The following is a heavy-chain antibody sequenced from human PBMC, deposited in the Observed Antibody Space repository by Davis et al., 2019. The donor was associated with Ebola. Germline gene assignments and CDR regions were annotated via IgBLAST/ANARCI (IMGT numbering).Heavy chain of an antibody. Sequence: PGGSLRLSCAASGFTSSGFTFSDYDMNWVRQAPGKGLVWVSRINSDGSSTSYADSVKGRFTISRDNAKNTLYLQMNSLRAEDTAVYYCARERKGLLTDGMDVWGQGTTVTVSS. CDR2: INSDGSST. CDR3: ARERKGLLTDGMDV. J-gene: IGHJ6*02. V-gene: IGHV3-74*01. D-gene: IGHD2-21*01. CDR1: GFTSSGFTFSDYD.